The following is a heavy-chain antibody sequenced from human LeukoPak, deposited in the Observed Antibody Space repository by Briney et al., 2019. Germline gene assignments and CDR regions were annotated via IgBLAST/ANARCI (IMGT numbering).Heavy chain of an antibody. Sequence: ASVKVSCKTSGYTSTSYGMHWVRQAPGQRLEWMGWINGGNGDAKYSQKFQGRVTIIRDTSASTAYMELSSLRSEDTAVYYCARAPANWEDAFDVWGQGTMVTVSS. CDR2: INGGNGDA. V-gene: IGHV1-3*01. CDR3: ARAPANWEDAFDV. J-gene: IGHJ3*01. D-gene: IGHD7-27*01. CDR1: GYTSTSYG.